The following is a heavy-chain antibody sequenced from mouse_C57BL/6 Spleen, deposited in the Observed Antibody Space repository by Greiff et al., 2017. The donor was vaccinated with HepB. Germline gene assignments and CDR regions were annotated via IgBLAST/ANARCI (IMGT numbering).Heavy chain of an antibody. D-gene: IGHD2-1*01. CDR1: GYAFSSSW. CDR3: AKGYYGNYEDYYAMDY. CDR2: IYPGDGDT. Sequence: QVQLQQSGPELVKPGASVKISCKASGYAFSSSWMNWVKQRPGKGLEWIGRIYPGDGDTNYNGKFKGKATLTADKSSSTAYMQLSSLTSEDSAVYFCAKGYYGNYEDYYAMDYWGQGTSVTVSS. J-gene: IGHJ4*01. V-gene: IGHV1-82*01.